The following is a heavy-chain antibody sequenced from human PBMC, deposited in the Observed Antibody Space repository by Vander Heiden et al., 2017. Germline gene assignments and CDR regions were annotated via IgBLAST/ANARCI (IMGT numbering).Heavy chain of an antibody. Sequence: QVQLVESGGGVVQPGRSLRLSCAASGFTFSSYAMHWVRQAPGKGREWVAVISYDGSNKYYADSVKGRFTISRDNSKNTLYLQMNSLRAEDTAVYYCARDLGAAGTCDYWGQGTLVTVSS. D-gene: IGHD6-13*01. CDR1: GFTFSSYA. J-gene: IGHJ4*02. V-gene: IGHV3-30*04. CDR2: ISYDGSNK. CDR3: ARDLGAAGTCDY.